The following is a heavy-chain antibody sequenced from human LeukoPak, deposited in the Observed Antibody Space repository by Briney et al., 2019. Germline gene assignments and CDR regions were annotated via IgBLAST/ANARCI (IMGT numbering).Heavy chain of an antibody. D-gene: IGHD3-22*01. Sequence: GGSLRLSCAASGFTFSSSAMSWVRQAPGKGLEWVSSISTTTSYIYDAGSVKGRFTISRDNAKNSLYLQMSSLTAEDTAVYYCARGPDYYDSNGYFDYWGQGTLVTVSS. CDR3: ARGPDYYDSNGYFDY. CDR1: GFTFSSSA. V-gene: IGHV3-21*01. J-gene: IGHJ4*02. CDR2: ISTTTSYI.